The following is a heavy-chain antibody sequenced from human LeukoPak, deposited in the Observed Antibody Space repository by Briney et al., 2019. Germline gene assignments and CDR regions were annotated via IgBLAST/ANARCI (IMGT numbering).Heavy chain of an antibody. CDR1: GFTFDDYA. V-gene: IGHV3-9*01. Sequence: GGSLRLSCAASGFTFDDYAMHWVRQAPGKGLEWVSGISWNSGSIGYADSVKGRFTISRDNSKNTLYLQMNSLRAEDTAAYYCARDRSTGANYFDYWGQGTLVTVSS. CDR3: ARDRSTGANYFDY. CDR2: ISWNSGSI. D-gene: IGHD4/OR15-4a*01. J-gene: IGHJ4*02.